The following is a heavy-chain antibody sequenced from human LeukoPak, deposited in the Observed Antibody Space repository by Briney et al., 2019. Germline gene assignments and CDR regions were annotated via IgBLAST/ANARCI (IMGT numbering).Heavy chain of an antibody. J-gene: IGHJ4*02. D-gene: IGHD5-12*01. CDR2: IYPSGSGST. CDR3: ARADISGYYYFDY. Sequence: KPPETLSLTCTVSGGSISSGTYYWSWIRQPAGKGLEWIGRIYPSGSGSTKYNPSLKSRVTISVDMSKNQFSLKLSSVTAADTAVYYCARADISGYYYFDYWGQGTVVTVSS. V-gene: IGHV4-61*02. CDR1: GGSISSGTYY.